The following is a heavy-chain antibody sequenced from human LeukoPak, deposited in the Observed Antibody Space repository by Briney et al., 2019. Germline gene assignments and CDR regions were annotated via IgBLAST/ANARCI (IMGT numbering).Heavy chain of an antibody. CDR3: ARGGGIAAAGMA. CDR1: GFTFSSYA. V-gene: IGHV3-30*04. D-gene: IGHD6-13*01. CDR2: ISYDGSNK. Sequence: PGGSLRLSRAASGFTFSSYAMHWVRQAPGKGLEGVAVISYDGSNKYYADSVKGLFTISRNNSRTTLYLQMNSRRAEDTAVYYCARGGGIAAAGMAWGQGTLVTVSS. J-gene: IGHJ5*02.